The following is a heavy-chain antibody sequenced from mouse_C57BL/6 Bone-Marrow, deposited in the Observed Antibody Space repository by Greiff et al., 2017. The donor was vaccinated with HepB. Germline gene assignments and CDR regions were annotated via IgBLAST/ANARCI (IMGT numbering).Heavy chain of an antibody. D-gene: IGHD1-1*01. V-gene: IGHV5-9*01. Sequence: EVKLMESGGGLVKPGGSLKLSCAASGFTFSSYTMSWVRQTPEKRLEWVATISGGGGNTYYPDSVKGRFTISSDNAKNTLYLQMSSLRSEDTALYYCARNYYGSSWAYWGQGTLVTVSA. J-gene: IGHJ3*01. CDR2: ISGGGGNT. CDR1: GFTFSSYT. CDR3: ARNYYGSSWAY.